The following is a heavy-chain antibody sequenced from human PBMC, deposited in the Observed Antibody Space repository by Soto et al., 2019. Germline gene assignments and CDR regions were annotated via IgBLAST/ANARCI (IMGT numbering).Heavy chain of an antibody. CDR3: ANIPYSWNGADAFDI. V-gene: IGHV3-30*18. CDR2: ISYDGSNK. J-gene: IGHJ3*02. CDR1: GFTLSSYG. Sequence: QVQLVESGVGVVQPGRSLRLSCAASGFTLSSYGMHWVRQAPGKGLEWVAVISYDGSNKYYADSVKGRFTISRDNSKNTLYLQMNSLRAEDTAVYYCANIPYSWNGADAFDIWGQGTLVTVSS. D-gene: IGHD1-1*01.